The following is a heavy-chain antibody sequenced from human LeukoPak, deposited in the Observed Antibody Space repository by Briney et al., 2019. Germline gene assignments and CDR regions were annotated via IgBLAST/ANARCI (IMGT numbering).Heavy chain of an antibody. CDR2: ISSSSSYI. CDR3: ARDLTYYYDSSGDYYYYGMDV. D-gene: IGHD3-22*01. V-gene: IGHV3-21*01. CDR1: GFTFNNYA. Sequence: GGSLRLSCAASGFTFNNYALNWVRQAPGKGLEWVSSISSSSSYIYYADSVKGRFTISRDNAKNSLYLQMNSLRAEDTAVYYCARDLTYYYDSSGDYYYYGMDVWGQGTTVTVSS. J-gene: IGHJ6*02.